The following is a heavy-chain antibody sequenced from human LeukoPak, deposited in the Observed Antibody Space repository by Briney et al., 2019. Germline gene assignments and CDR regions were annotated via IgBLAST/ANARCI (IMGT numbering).Heavy chain of an antibody. J-gene: IGHJ5*02. V-gene: IGHV3-23*01. CDR1: VFTFSSYA. Sequence: GGSLRLSCRAWVFTFSSYAMSWVRQARGKGVEWVSAISGSGGSTYYADSVKGRFTISRDNSKNTLYLQMNSLRAEDTAVYYCAKDRRYYGSGSYWFDPWGQGTLVTVSS. CDR2: ISGSGGST. D-gene: IGHD3-10*01. CDR3: AKDRRYYGSGSYWFDP.